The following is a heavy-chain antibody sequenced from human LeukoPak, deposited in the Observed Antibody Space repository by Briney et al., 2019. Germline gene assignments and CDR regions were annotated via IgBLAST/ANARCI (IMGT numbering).Heavy chain of an antibody. CDR3: ARGAVAGANFDY. CDR2: ISSSSGTM. D-gene: IGHD1-26*01. Sequence: GGSLRLSCAASGFIFSSYSMNWVRQAPGKGLEWVSYISSSSGTMYYADSVKGRFTISRDNAKNSLYLQMNSLRTEDTAVYYCARGAVAGANFDYWGQGALVTVSS. V-gene: IGHV3-48*04. J-gene: IGHJ4*02. CDR1: GFIFSSYS.